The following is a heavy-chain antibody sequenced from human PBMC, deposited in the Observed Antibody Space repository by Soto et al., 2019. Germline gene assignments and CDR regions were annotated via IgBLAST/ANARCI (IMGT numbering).Heavy chain of an antibody. J-gene: IGHJ6*02. Sequence: LRLSYAASGFTFSAYDMHWVRQTTGKGMEWVSAIGAADDPYYLGSVKGRFTISRENAKNSLYLQMNSLRAEDTAVYYCARAYSGRLPRRADYYFAMDVWGQGTTVTVSS. V-gene: IGHV3-13*05. CDR3: ARAYSGRLPRRADYYFAMDV. CDR1: GFTFSAYD. D-gene: IGHD2-15*01. CDR2: IGAADDP.